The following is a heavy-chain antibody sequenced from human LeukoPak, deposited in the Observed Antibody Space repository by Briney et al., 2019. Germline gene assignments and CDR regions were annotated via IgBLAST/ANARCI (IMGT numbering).Heavy chain of an antibody. CDR2: IRYDGSNK. Sequence: PGGSLRLSCAASGFTFSSYGMHWVRQAPGKGLEWVAFIRYDGSNKYYADSVKGRFAISRDNSKNTLYLQMNSLRAEDTAVYYCAKDRRDGIAVAGIFDYWGQGTLVTVSS. CDR1: GFTFSSYG. D-gene: IGHD6-19*01. CDR3: AKDRRDGIAVAGIFDY. J-gene: IGHJ4*02. V-gene: IGHV3-30*02.